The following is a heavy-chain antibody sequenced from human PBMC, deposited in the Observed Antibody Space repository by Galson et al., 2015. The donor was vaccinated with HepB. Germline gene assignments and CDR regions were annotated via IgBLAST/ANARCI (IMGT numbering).Heavy chain of an antibody. J-gene: IGHJ6*01. D-gene: IGHD1-7*01. CDR3: ARDSRLELQLNNYYSYGMDV. CDR1: GYDFNKYG. V-gene: IGHV1-18*01. Sequence: SVKVSCKASGYDFNKYGLSWVRQAPGQGLEWMGWVSGYDGSANYAPKFQGRVTMTTQKSTGTAFMEMRRLRSDDTAVYYCARDSRLELQLNNYYSYGMDVGGQGTAVIVSA. CDR2: VSGYDGSA.